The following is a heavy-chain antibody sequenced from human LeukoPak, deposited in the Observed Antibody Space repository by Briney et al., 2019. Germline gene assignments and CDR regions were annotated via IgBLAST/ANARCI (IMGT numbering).Heavy chain of an antibody. CDR1: GYTFTSYA. V-gene: IGHV1-3*01. D-gene: IGHD6-13*01. CDR3: ARDQGPTPLIPYSSSGYDY. J-gene: IGHJ4*02. Sequence: GASVKVSCKASGYTFTSYAMHWVRQAPGQRLEWMGWINAGNGNTKYSQKFQGRVTITRDTSASTAYMELSSLRSEDTAVYYCARDQGPTPLIPYSSSGYDYWGQGTLVTVSS. CDR2: INAGNGNT.